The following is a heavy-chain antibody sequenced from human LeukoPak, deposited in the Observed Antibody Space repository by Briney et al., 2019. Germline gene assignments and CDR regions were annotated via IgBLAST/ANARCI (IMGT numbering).Heavy chain of an antibody. D-gene: IGHD3-9*01. CDR1: GFTFSSYG. J-gene: IGHJ6*02. Sequence: PGGSLRLSCAGSGFTFSSYGMHWVRQAPGKGLEWVAVIWYDGSNKYYADSVKGRFTISRDNSKNTLYLQMNSLRAEDTAVYYCARDLRYFDWLVAVVCYGMDVWGQGTAVTVSS. V-gene: IGHV3-33*01. CDR3: ARDLRYFDWLVAVVCYGMDV. CDR2: IWYDGSNK.